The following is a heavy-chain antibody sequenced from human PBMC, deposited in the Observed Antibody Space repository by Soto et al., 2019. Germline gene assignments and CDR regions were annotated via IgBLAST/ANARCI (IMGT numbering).Heavy chain of an antibody. Sequence: VKVSCKASGYTFTGYYMHWVRQAPGQGLEWMGWINPNSGGTNYAQKFQGWVTMTRDTSISTAYMELSRLRSDDTAVYYCARDRYCSSTSCSIPRYYFAYWGQGTLVTVSS. CDR1: GYTFTGYY. V-gene: IGHV1-2*04. D-gene: IGHD2-2*01. CDR3: ARDRYCSSTSCSIPRYYFAY. CDR2: INPNSGGT. J-gene: IGHJ4*02.